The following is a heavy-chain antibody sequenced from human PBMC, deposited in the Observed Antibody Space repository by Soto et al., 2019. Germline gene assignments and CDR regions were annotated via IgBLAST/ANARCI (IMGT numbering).Heavy chain of an antibody. D-gene: IGHD4-17*01. CDR2: INIYTGDA. CDR1: GYTFTAYY. V-gene: IGHV1-2*02. J-gene: IGHJ4*02. CDR3: ASGSTTVAPLGDY. Sequence: QVQLVQSGAEVKKPGASVQVSCKASGYTFTAYYIHWVRQAPGEGLEWMAWINIYTGDAGLAPEFQGSGTLTRYTSINTVYMDLGGLRSVERARYCCASGSTTVAPLGDYWGQGTLVSVSS.